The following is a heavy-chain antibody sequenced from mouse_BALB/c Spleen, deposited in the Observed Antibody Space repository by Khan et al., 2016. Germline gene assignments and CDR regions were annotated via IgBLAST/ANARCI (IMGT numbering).Heavy chain of an antibody. Sequence: EVELVESGGDLVQPGGSRKLSCAASGFTFSGFGMHWVRQAPERGLEWVAYIISGSTNIYYADPVKGRITITRDTPTNTLFLQMTRLRSEDTARYYCARRGGSYAMDYWGQGTSVTVSS. V-gene: IGHV5-17*02. CDR2: IISGSTNI. CDR3: ARRGGSYAMDY. J-gene: IGHJ4*01. CDR1: GFTFSGFG.